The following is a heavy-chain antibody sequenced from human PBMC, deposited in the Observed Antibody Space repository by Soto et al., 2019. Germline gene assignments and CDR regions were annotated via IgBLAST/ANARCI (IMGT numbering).Heavy chain of an antibody. V-gene: IGHV4-39*01. J-gene: IGHJ4*02. D-gene: IGHD1-26*01. CDR2: IYYSGNT. CDR3: ARYSGSYSLRFDY. Sequence: PSETLSLTCTVAGGSISSRSYYWGWIRQPPGKGLEWIGSIYYSGNTFYNPSLKSRVTISVDTSKNQFSLKLSSVTAADTAVYYCARYSGSYSLRFDYWGQGGLVTVSS. CDR1: GGSISSRSYY.